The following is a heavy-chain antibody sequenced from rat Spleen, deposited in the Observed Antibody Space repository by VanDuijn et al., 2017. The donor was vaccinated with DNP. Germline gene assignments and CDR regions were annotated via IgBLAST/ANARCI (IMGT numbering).Heavy chain of an antibody. Sequence: EVQLVESGGGLVQPGRSLKLSCAVSGFTFSDYYMAWVRQAPAPGLEWVATIIHDGSSIYYRDSVKGRFTISRDNAKSTLYLQMDSLRSEDTDTYYCAGRPPPTRGPFDYWGQGVTVTVSS. CDR1: GFTFSDYY. CDR2: IIHDGSSI. V-gene: IGHV5S10*01. CDR3: AGRPPPTRGPFDY. D-gene: IGHD1-4*01. J-gene: IGHJ2*01.